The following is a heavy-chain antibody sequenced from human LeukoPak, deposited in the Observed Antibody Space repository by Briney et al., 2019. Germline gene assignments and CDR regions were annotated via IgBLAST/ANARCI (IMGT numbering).Heavy chain of an antibody. CDR2: ISAYNGNT. Sequence: ASVKVSCKASGYTFTSYGFSWVGQAPGQGLEGMGWISAYNGNTTYAQKLQGRVTMTTDTSTSTAYMELRSLRSDDTAVYYCARDPLRFGELFGNWFDPWGQGTLVTVSS. CDR1: GYTFTSYG. CDR3: ARDPLRFGELFGNWFDP. D-gene: IGHD3-10*01. J-gene: IGHJ5*02. V-gene: IGHV1-18*01.